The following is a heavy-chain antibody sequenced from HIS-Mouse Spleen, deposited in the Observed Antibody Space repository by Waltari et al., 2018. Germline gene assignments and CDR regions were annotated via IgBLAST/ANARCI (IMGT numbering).Heavy chain of an antibody. Sequence: QLQLQESGPGLVKPSETLSLTCTVSGGSISSSSYYWGWIRQPPGKGLEWIGSIYYSGSTSDNPSLKSRVTRSVDTAKNQFSLKLSSVTAADTAVYYCARDKVHDYSNYDAFDIWGQGTMVTVSS. CDR1: GGSISSSSYY. D-gene: IGHD4-4*01. CDR3: ARDKVHDYSNYDAFDI. J-gene: IGHJ3*02. V-gene: IGHV4-39*07. CDR2: IYYSGST.